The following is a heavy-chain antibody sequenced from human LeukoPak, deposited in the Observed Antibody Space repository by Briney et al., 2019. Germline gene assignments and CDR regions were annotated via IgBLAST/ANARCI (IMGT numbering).Heavy chain of an antibody. D-gene: IGHD2-2*01. V-gene: IGHV1-69*05. J-gene: IGHJ4*02. Sequence: ASVKVSCKASGGTFSSYAISWVRQAPGQGLEWMGGIIPIFGTANYAQKFQGRVTITTDESTSTAYMELSSLRSEDTAVYYCATHCSSTSCYRGPSFDYWGQGTLVTVSS. CDR2: IIPIFGTA. CDR1: GGTFSSYA. CDR3: ATHCSSTSCYRGPSFDY.